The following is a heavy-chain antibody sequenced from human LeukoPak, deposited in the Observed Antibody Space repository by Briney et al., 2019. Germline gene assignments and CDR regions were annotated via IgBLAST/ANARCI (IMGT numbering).Heavy chain of an antibody. CDR1: GFTFSSYS. CDR3: ARSWGTPPTPFDY. CDR2: ISSSSSYI. D-gene: IGHD3-16*01. J-gene: IGHJ4*02. Sequence: GGSLRLSCAASGFTFSSYSMNWVRQAPGKGLEWVSSISSSSSYIYYADSVKGRFTISRDNAKNSLYLQTNSLRAEDTAVYYCARSWGTPPTPFDYWGQGTLVTVSS. V-gene: IGHV3-21*01.